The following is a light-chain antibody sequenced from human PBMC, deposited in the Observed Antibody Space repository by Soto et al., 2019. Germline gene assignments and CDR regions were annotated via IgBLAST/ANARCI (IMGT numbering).Light chain of an antibody. J-gene: IGKJ4*01. V-gene: IGKV1-39*01. CDR3: QQSYSTPLT. CDR1: QSIRSY. CDR2: AAS. Sequence: DIQMTQSPSSLSASVGDRVTIACRASQSIRSYLNWYQQKPGKAPKLLIYAASNLQSGVPSRFSGSGSGTDLTLTISSLLPEDFATYHCQQSYSTPLTFGGGTKVDIK.